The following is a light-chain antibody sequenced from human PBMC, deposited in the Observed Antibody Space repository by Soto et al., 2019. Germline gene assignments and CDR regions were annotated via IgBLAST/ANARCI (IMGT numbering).Light chain of an antibody. CDR1: QSVSSK. V-gene: IGKV3-15*01. J-gene: IGKJ1*01. CDR3: QQYNNYPRT. CDR2: SAS. Sequence: EIVLTHSPATLSVSQGERATLSCMASQSVSSKLAWYQQKPGQAPRLLIYSASTRATGIPARFSGSGSGTEFTLTISNLQPDDFATYFCQQYNNYPRTFGQGTKVDIK.